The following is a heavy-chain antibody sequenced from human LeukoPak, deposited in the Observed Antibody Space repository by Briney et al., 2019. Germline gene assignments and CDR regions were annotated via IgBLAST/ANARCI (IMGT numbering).Heavy chain of an antibody. V-gene: IGHV7-4-1*02. D-gene: IGHD5-12*01. CDR2: INTNTGNP. Sequence: GASVKVSCKASGYTFTNYAMNWVRQAPGQGLEWMGWINTNTGNPTYAQGFTGRFVFSLDTSVSTTYLQISSLKTEDTTVYYCATGKWVPLWGQGTMVTVSS. J-gene: IGHJ3*01. CDR3: ATGKWVPL. CDR1: GYTFTNYA.